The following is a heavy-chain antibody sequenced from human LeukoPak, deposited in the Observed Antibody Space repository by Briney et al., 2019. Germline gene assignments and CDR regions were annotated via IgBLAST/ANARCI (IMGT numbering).Heavy chain of an antibody. CDR3: AKASGFSSTWHKY. CDR2: IWYDGSNK. J-gene: IGHJ4*02. CDR1: GFXFNNYG. V-gene: IGHV3-33*08. Sequence: GGSLRLSCAASGFXFNNYGIHWVRQAPGKGLEWVAVIWYDGSNKYYADSVKGRFTISRDNSKNTLYLQMNSLRAEDTAVYYCAKASGFSSTWHKYWGQGTLVTVSS. D-gene: IGHD2-2*01.